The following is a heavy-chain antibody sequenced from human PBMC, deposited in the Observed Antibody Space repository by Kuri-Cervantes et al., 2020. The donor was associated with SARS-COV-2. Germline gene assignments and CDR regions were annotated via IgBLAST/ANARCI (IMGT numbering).Heavy chain of an antibody. CDR1: NYSISSGYY. Sequence: SETLSLTCTVSNYSISSGYYWGWIRQPPGKGLEWIASVYHSGSTSYSPSLKSRVTISVDTSKNQFSLNLRFVTATDTAVYYCARGPEGVVAYWGQGTLVTVSS. CDR2: VYHSGST. V-gene: IGHV4-38-2*02. J-gene: IGHJ4*02. D-gene: IGHD1-14*01. CDR3: ARGPEGVVAY.